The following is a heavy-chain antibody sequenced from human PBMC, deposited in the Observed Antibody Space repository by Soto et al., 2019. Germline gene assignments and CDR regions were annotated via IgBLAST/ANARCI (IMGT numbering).Heavy chain of an antibody. Sequence: EVQLLESVGDLVQPGGSLRLSCAASGFIFSSYGMSWVRQAPGKGLEWVSAMTGSGGVTYYADSVKGRFTISRDNSKNTLYLQMNSLRADDTAVYYCAKRGGTSGYYPWDYWGQGILVTVSS. J-gene: IGHJ4*02. CDR2: MTGSGGVT. V-gene: IGHV3-23*01. CDR1: GFIFSSYG. CDR3: AKRGGTSGYYPWDY. D-gene: IGHD3-22*01.